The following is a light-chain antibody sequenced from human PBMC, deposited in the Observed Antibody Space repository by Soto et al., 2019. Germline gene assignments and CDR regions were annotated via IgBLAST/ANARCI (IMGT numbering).Light chain of an antibody. V-gene: IGKV3-20*01. CDR1: QSGSSSY. Sequence: EIVLTQSPGTLSLSPGERATLSCRASQSGSSSYLAWYQQKPGKTPRLLMRGASSRATGIPDRFSGSGSGTDFTLTISRLEPEDFAVYYCQQYGSSPLTFGGGTKVEIK. CDR2: GAS. CDR3: QQYGSSPLT. J-gene: IGKJ4*01.